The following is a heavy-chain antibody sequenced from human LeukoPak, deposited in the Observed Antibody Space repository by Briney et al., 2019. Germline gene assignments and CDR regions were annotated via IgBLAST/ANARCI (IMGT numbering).Heavy chain of an antibody. CDR3: ASDSYSPEYFQH. D-gene: IGHD2-15*01. CDR2: IYSGGST. Sequence: GGSLRLSCAASGFSVSNNYMSWVRQAPGKGLEWVSVIYSGGSTFYADSVKGRFTVSRDNSKNTLYLQMNSLRAEDTAVYYCASDSYSPEYFQHWGQGTLVTVSS. V-gene: IGHV3-66*01. J-gene: IGHJ1*01. CDR1: GFSVSNNY.